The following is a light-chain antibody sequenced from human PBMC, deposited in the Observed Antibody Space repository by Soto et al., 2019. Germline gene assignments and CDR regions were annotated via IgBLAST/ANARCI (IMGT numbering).Light chain of an antibody. V-gene: IGKV1-39*01. CDR3: QQNYSPRWT. CDR2: AAS. J-gene: IGKJ1*01. CDR1: QSISSS. Sequence: DIQMTQSPSSLSASVGDRVTITCRASQSISSSLNWYQQKPGKAPKLLIFAASSLQSGVPSRFSGSGSGADFTLTISSLQPEDFATYYCQQNYSPRWTFGQGTKVEVK.